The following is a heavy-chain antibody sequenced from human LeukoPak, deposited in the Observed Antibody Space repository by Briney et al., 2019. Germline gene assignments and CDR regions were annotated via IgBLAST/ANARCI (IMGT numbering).Heavy chain of an antibody. Sequence: SETLSLTCTVSGGSISSSSYYWGWIRQPPGKGLEWIGTIYYSGSTYYNLSLKSRVTISVDTSKNQFSLRLSSVTAADTAVYYCARLWLPHWLDPWGQGALVTVSS. D-gene: IGHD5-12*01. CDR1: GGSISSSSYY. J-gene: IGHJ5*02. CDR3: ARLWLPHWLDP. CDR2: IYYSGST. V-gene: IGHV4-39*01.